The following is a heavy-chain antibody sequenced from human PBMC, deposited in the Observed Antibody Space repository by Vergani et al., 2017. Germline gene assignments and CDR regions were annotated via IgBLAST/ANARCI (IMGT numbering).Heavy chain of an antibody. J-gene: IGHJ4*02. CDR3: ARDSDFSFYFDY. Sequence: QVQLVESGGGVVQPGRSLRLSCAASGFTFSSYGMHWVRQAPGKGLEWVAVIWYDGSNKYYADSVKGRFTISRDNSKNTLYLQMNSLRAEDTAVYYCARDSDFSFYFDYWGQGTLVTVSS. D-gene: IGHD3-3*01. CDR1: GFTFSSYG. CDR2: IWYDGSNK. V-gene: IGHV3-33*01.